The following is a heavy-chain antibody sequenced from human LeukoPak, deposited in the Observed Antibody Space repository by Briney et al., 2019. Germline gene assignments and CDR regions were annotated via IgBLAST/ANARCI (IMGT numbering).Heavy chain of an antibody. CDR2: INPNSGGT. V-gene: IGHV1-2*06. J-gene: IGHJ5*02. CDR3: ARRPGHGELLTVGNWFDP. D-gene: IGHD3-10*01. CDR1: GYTFTGYY. Sequence: GASVKVSCKASGYTFTGYYMHWVRQAPGQGLEWMGRINPNSGGTNYAQKFQGRVTMTRDTSISTAYMELSRLRSDDTAVYYCARRPGHGELLTVGNWFDPWGQGTLVTVSS.